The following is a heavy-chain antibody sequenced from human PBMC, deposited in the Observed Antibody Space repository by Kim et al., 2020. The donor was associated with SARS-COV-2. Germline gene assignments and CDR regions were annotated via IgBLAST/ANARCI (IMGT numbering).Heavy chain of an antibody. D-gene: IGHD3-10*01. Sequence: GGSLRLSCAASGFTFDDYAMHWVRQAPGKGLEWVSGISWNSGSIGYADSVKGRFTISRDNAKNSLYLQMNSLRAEDTALYYCAKESSITMVRGVIITESPGWFDPWGQGTLVTVSS. CDR2: ISWNSGSI. V-gene: IGHV3-9*01. CDR1: GFTFDDYA. CDR3: AKESSITMVRGVIITESPGWFDP. J-gene: IGHJ5*02.